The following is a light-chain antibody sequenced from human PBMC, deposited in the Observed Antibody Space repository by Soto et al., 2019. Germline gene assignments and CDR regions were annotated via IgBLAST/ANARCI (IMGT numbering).Light chain of an antibody. CDR3: QQRSDWPLT. CDR2: GAS. J-gene: IGKJ4*01. Sequence: EIVLTQSPGTLSVSPGDRVTLSCRASQSISINLAWYQHKPGQAPRLLIHGASTRATGIPARISGSGSGTEFTLTISSLEPEDFAVYYCQQRSDWPLTFGQGTKVDI. CDR1: QSISIN. V-gene: IGKV3D-15*01.